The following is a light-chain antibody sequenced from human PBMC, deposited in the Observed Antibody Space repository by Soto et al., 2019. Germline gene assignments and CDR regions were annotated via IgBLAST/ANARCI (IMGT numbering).Light chain of an antibody. V-gene: IGKV3D-20*02. CDR3: MQGTHWPPIT. J-gene: IGKJ5*01. Sequence: EIVLTQSPGTLSLSPGERATLSCRASQSVSSSFLTWYQQKPGQAPRLLIYGASSRATGIPDRFSGSGSGTDFTLKISRVEAEDVGVYYCMQGTHWPPITFGQGTLLEI. CDR2: GAS. CDR1: QSVSSSF.